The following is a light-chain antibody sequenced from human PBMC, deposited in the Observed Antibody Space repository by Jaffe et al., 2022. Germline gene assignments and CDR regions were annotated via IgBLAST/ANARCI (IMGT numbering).Light chain of an antibody. CDR3: QSADSSGTYV. V-gene: IGLV3-25*03. J-gene: IGLJ3*02. CDR2: KDT. CDR1: VFPSQY. Sequence: SYELTQPSSVSVSPGQTARITCSGDVFPSQYVYWYHQKSGQAPVLVIYKDTQRPSWIPERFSGSGSGTTVTLTISGVQAEDEGDFYCQSADSSGTYVFGGGTKLTVL.